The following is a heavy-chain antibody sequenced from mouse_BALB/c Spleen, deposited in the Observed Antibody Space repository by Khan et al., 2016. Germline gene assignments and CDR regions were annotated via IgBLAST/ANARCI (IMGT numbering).Heavy chain of an antibody. V-gene: IGHV1-4*01. CDR3: ASYYGSSYYAMDY. J-gene: IGHJ4*01. CDR1: GYTFTSYW. Sequence: QVQLQQSGAELATPGASVKMSCKASGYTFTSYWMHWVKQRPGQGLEWIGYIYPSTGYTEYNQKFKDKATLTADNSSSTAYMQLSSLTSEDSAVYYCASYYGSSYYAMDYWGQGTSVTVSS. CDR2: IYPSTGYT. D-gene: IGHD1-1*01.